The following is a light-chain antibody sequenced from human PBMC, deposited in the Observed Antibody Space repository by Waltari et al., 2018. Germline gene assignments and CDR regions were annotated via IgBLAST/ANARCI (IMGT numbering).Light chain of an antibody. CDR2: KNN. CDR1: VLATHY. CDR3: QSSDITGTYGV. V-gene: IGLV3-25*03. Sequence: SHELTQPPSVSVSPGQTARITCSGDVLATHYTSWYQQNPGQAPVLVMFKNNERTSGIPERFFGSRSETTVTLMIIGAQEEDEADYYCQSSDITGTYGVFGGGTKLTVL. J-gene: IGLJ3*02.